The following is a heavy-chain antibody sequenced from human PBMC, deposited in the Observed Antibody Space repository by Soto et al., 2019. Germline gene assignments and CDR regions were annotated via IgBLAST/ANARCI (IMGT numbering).Heavy chain of an antibody. CDR1: GAPISGGDYH. CDR3: ARGSAAKRYFDL. J-gene: IGHJ2*01. D-gene: IGHD5-18*01. V-gene: IGHV4-30-4*01. Sequence: QVQLQVSGPGLVKPSQTLSLMCTVSGAPISGGDYHWSWIRQPPGKGLEWIGYIFPSGATHYNSSLASRITMSVETSNSHFSLKLTSVTAADTAVYFCARGSAAKRYFDLWGRGTLVTVSS. CDR2: IFPSGAT.